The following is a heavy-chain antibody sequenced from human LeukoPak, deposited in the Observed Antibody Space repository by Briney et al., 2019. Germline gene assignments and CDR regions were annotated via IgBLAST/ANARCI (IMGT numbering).Heavy chain of an antibody. Sequence: SETLSLTCTVSGGSISSYYWSWIRQPPGKGLEWIGYIYYSGSTNYNPSLKSRVTISVDTSKNQFSLKLSSVTAADTAVYYCAREKSYYYDSSGYYYFSPYFDYWGQGTLVTVSS. CDR3: AREKSYYYDSSGYYYFSPYFDY. CDR2: IYYSGST. J-gene: IGHJ4*02. D-gene: IGHD3-22*01. V-gene: IGHV4-59*12. CDR1: GGSISSYY.